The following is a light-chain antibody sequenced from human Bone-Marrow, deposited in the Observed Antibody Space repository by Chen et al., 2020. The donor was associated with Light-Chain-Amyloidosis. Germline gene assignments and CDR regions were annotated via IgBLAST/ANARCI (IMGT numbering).Light chain of an antibody. Sequence: SYVLTQPSSVSVAPGQTATIACGGNNIVSTSVHWYQQTPGQAPLLVVYDDSDRPTGIPERLSGSNAGNTATLTISRVEAGDEADYYCQVWDRSSGRPVFGGGTKLTVL. CDR2: DDS. CDR3: QVWDRSSGRPV. V-gene: IGLV3-21*02. J-gene: IGLJ3*02. CDR1: NIVSTS.